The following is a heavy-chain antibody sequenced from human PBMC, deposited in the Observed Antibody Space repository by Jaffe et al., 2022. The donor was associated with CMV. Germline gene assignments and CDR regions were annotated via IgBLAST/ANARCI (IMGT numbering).Heavy chain of an antibody. Sequence: QVQLVESGGGVVQPGRSLRLSCAASGFTFSSYGMHWVRQAPGKGLEWVAVIWYDGSNKYYADSVKGRFTISRDNSKNTLYLQMNSLRAEDTAVYYCARSSILGYYYYMDVWGKGTTVTVSS. J-gene: IGHJ6*03. CDR3: ARSSILGYYYYMDV. D-gene: IGHD3-9*01. V-gene: IGHV3-33*08. CDR1: GFTFSSYG. CDR2: IWYDGSNK.